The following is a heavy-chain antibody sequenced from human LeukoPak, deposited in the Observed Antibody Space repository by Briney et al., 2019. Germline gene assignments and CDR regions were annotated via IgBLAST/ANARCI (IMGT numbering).Heavy chain of an antibody. CDR3: ARGVYCGGDCFDP. V-gene: IGHV3-64*01. Sequence: QTGGSLRLXCAASGFTFSSYAMHWVRQAPGKGLEYVSAISSNGGSTYYANSVKGRFTISRDNSKNTLYLQMGSLRAEDMAVYYCARGVYCGGDCFDPWGQGILVTVSS. D-gene: IGHD2-21*01. CDR2: ISSNGGST. CDR1: GFTFSSYA. J-gene: IGHJ5*02.